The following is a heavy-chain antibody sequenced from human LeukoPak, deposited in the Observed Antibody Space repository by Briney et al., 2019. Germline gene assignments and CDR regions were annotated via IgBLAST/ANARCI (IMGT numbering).Heavy chain of an antibody. Sequence: SETLSLTCGVYGGSFSGYYWSWIRQPPGKGLEWIGEINHSGSTNYNPSLKSRVTISVDTSKNQFSLKLSSVTAADTAVYYCARSSYDFWSGHYKIDYWGQGTLVTVSS. CDR1: GGSFSGYY. V-gene: IGHV4-34*01. CDR3: ARSSYDFWSGHYKIDY. CDR2: INHSGST. D-gene: IGHD3-3*01. J-gene: IGHJ4*02.